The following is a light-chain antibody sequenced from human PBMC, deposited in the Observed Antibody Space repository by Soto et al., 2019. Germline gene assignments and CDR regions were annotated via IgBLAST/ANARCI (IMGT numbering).Light chain of an antibody. J-gene: IGKJ4*01. CDR2: DAS. CDR1: QDISVY. V-gene: IGKV1-33*01. Sequence: DIQLTQSPSSLSASVGETVTVTCQASQDISVYLNWYQEKPGKAPTLLIYDASNLKTWVPSRFSGLGSGTHFTLTISYLQPEDIATYFCQHYDDVLVTFGGGTKVEI. CDR3: QHYDDVLVT.